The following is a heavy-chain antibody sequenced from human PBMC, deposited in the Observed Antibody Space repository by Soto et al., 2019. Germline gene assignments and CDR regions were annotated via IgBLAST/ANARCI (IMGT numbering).Heavy chain of an antibody. CDR1: GYTFTSYA. Sequence: ASVKVSCKASGYTFTSYAMHWVRQAPGQRLEWMGWINAGNGNAEYSQKFQGRVTMTRDTSLSTAYMELSSLRSEDTAVYYCARGTALRFLEWLFDYWGQGTLVTVSS. J-gene: IGHJ4*02. V-gene: IGHV1-3*01. CDR2: INAGNGNA. CDR3: ARGTALRFLEWLFDY. D-gene: IGHD3-3*01.